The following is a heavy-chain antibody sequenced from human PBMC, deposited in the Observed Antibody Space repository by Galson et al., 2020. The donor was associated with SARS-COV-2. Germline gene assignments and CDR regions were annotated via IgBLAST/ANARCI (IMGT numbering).Heavy chain of an antibody. V-gene: IGHV1-18*04. J-gene: IGHJ4*02. CDR2: ISAYRGNT. CDR1: GYTFTSYG. D-gene: IGHD2-2*02. Sequence: ASVKVSCKTAGYTFTSYGISWVRQAPGQGLEWMGWISAYRGNTNYAQKFQGRVSMTMDTSTSTAYMELRGLGSDDTAVYYCARGQTVYCSSTSCYNYFDYWGQGTLVTVSS. CDR3: ARGQTVYCSSTSCYNYFDY.